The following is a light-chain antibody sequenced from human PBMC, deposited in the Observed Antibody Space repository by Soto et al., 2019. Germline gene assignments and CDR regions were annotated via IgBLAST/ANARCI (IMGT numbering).Light chain of an antibody. CDR2: DAS. J-gene: IGKJ1*01. Sequence: IQVAQSPSSLSASAGYRFTFTCRASQSIASDLTWYQQKPGKAPKLLIYDASSLESGVPSRFSGSRSGTEFTLTISSLQPDDFATYYCQQYNSYSTFGQGTKVDIK. CDR3: QQYNSYST. V-gene: IGKV1-5*01. CDR1: QSIASD.